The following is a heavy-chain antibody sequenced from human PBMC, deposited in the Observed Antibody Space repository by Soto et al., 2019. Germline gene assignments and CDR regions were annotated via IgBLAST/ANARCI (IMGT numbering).Heavy chain of an antibody. V-gene: IGHV1-69*06. CDR2: IIPIFGTA. CDR1: GGTFSSYA. J-gene: IGHJ6*02. CDR3: ARAIVTVTTDSSPYYYYGMDV. D-gene: IGHD4-4*01. Sequence: QVQLVQSGAEVKKPGSSVKVSCKASGGTFSSYAISWVRQAPGQGLEWMGGIIPIFGTANYAQKFQGRVTITADKSTSTAYMELSSLRSEDTAVYYYARAIVTVTTDSSPYYYYGMDVWGQGTTVTVSS.